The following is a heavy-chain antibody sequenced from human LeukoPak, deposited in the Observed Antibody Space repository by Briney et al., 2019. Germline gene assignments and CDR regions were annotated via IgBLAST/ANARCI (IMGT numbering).Heavy chain of an antibody. Sequence: ASVKVSCKASGYTFTGYYMHWVRQAPGQGLEWMGWINTNTGGTNYAQKFQGRVSMTRDTSISTAYMELRSLRSDDTAVYYCARAGYHGSGSHYYMDVWGKGTTVTVSS. CDR2: INTNTGGT. J-gene: IGHJ6*03. D-gene: IGHD3-10*01. V-gene: IGHV1-2*02. CDR1: GYTFTGYY. CDR3: ARAGYHGSGSHYYMDV.